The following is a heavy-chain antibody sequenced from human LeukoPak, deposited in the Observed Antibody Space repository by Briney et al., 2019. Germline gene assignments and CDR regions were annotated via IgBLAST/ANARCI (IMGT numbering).Heavy chain of an antibody. D-gene: IGHD4-23*01. CDR3: AKGTYGGNPGRYFDY. V-gene: IGHV3-23*01. J-gene: IGHJ4*02. CDR1: GFTFSTYA. CDR2: IRGSGDNT. Sequence: GGSLRLSCAASGFTFSTYAMSWVRQAPGKGLEWVSAIRGSGDNTYYTDSVKGRFTISRDISKNTLYLQMNSLGVDDTAVYYCAKGTYGGNPGRYFDYWGQGTLVTVSS.